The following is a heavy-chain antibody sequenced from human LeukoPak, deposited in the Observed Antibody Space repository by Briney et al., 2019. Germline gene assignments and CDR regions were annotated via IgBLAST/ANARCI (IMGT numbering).Heavy chain of an antibody. V-gene: IGHV1-69*13. J-gene: IGHJ6*04. CDR1: GGTFSSYA. CDR2: FIPIFGTA. CDR3: ATNKPQGVVVPAAIYYYYYGMDV. D-gene: IGHD2-2*01. Sequence: SVKVSCKASGGTFSSYAISWVRQAPGQGLEWMGGFIPIFGTANYAQKFQGRVTITADESTSTAYMELSSLRSEDTAVYYCATNKPQGVVVPAAIYYYYYGMDVWGKGTTVTVSS.